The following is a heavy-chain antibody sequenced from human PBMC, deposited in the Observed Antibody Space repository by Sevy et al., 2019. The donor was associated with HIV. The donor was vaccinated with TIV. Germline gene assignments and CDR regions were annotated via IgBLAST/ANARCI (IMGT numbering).Heavy chain of an antibody. CDR1: GFTFGDYA. D-gene: IGHD2-2*02. CDR3: TRASAIPSHYYYGMDV. V-gene: IGHV3-49*03. J-gene: IGHJ6*02. Sequence: GGSLRLSCTASGFTFGDYAMSWFRQAPGKGLEWVGFFRSKAYGGTTEYAASVKGRFTISRDDSKSIAYLQMNSLKTEDTAVYYCTRASAIPSHYYYGMDVWGQGTTVTVSS. CDR2: FRSKAYGGTT.